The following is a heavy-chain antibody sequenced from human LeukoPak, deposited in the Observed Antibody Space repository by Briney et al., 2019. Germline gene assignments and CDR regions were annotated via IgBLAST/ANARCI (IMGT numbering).Heavy chain of an antibody. D-gene: IGHD4-17*01. V-gene: IGHV1-69*13. CDR3: ARDNDYGQENWFDP. J-gene: IGHJ5*02. CDR1: GGTFINYA. CDR2: IIPIFGTA. Sequence: SVTVSFKASGGTFINYAISWVRQAPGQGLEWMGGIIPIFGTANYAQKFQGRVTITADESTSTAYMELSSLRSEDTAVYYCARDNDYGQENWFDPWGQGTLVTVSS.